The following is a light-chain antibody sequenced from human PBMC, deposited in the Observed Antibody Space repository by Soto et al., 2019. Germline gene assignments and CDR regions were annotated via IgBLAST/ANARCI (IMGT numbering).Light chain of an antibody. CDR3: QSYDSSLR. J-gene: IGLJ2*01. Sequence: QSVLTQPPSVSGAPGQRVTISCTGSSSNIGAGYDVHWYQQLPGTAPKLLIYGNSNRPSGVPDRFSGSKSGTSASLAITGLQAEDEADYYCQSYDSSLRFGGGPKLTVL. CDR1: SSNIGAGYD. V-gene: IGLV1-40*01. CDR2: GNS.